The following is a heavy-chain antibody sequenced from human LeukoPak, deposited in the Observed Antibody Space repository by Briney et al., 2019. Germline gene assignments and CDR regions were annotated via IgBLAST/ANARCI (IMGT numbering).Heavy chain of an antibody. CDR3: TKELSGRIQLWSALGAFDI. CDR1: GFTFSSYS. J-gene: IGHJ3*02. Sequence: KPGGSLRLSCAASGFTFSSYSMNWVRQAPGKGLEWVSSISSSSSYIYYADSVKGRFTISRDNAKNSLYLQMNSLRAEDTAVYYCTKELSGRIQLWSALGAFDIWGQGTMVTVSS. D-gene: IGHD5-18*01. CDR2: ISSSSSYI. V-gene: IGHV3-21*04.